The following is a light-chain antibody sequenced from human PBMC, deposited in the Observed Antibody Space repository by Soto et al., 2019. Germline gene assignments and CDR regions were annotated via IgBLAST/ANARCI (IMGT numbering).Light chain of an antibody. CDR3: QQSLTIPST. J-gene: IGKJ2*01. Sequence: DIQMTQSPSSLSASVRDRVTITCRASQTISTHLNWYQQKPGKAPKLLIYAASTLQSGVPSRFSGSGSGTDFTLTINSLQPEDFATYYCQQSLTIPSTFGQGTKLDIK. CDR2: AAS. CDR1: QTISTH. V-gene: IGKV1-39*01.